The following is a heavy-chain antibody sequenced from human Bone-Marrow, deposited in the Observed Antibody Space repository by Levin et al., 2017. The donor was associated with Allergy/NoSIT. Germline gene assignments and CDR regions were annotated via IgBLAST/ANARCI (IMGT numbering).Heavy chain of an antibody. J-gene: IGHJ6*02. D-gene: IGHD4-17*01. CDR3: AKDTVTSMFYYYGMDV. CDR1: GFTLRSYA. Sequence: PGGSLRLSCAASGFTLRSYAMNWVRQAPGKGLEWVSTISGSGAGTYYADSVKGRFTVSRDNSKNTLYLQMNSLRAEDTAVYYCAKDTVTSMFYYYGMDVWGQGTTVTVSS. CDR2: ISGSGAGT. V-gene: IGHV3-23*01.